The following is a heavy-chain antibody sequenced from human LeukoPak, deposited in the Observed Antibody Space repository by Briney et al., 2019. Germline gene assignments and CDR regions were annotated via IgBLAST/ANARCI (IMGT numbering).Heavy chain of an antibody. D-gene: IGHD6-13*01. CDR1: GFTFSSYG. CDR3: AKMGIAAAGTGY. J-gene: IGHJ4*02. Sequence: PGGSLRLSCAASGFTFSSYGVHWVRQAPGKGLEWVAVISYDGSNKYYADSVKGRFTISRDNSKNTLYLQMNSLRAEDTAVYYCAKMGIAAAGTGYWGQGTLVTVSS. CDR2: ISYDGSNK. V-gene: IGHV3-30*18.